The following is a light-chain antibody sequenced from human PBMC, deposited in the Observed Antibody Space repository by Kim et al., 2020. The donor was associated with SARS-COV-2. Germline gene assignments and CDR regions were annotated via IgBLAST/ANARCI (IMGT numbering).Light chain of an antibody. Sequence: ASVGYRVTITCRASQDISSYLAWYQQKPGKAPKLLIYTASSLQSGVPSRFSGSGSGTDFTLTISSLQPEDFATYYCQQANSFPFTFGQGTRLEIK. J-gene: IGKJ5*01. CDR2: TAS. V-gene: IGKV1-12*02. CDR1: QDISSY. CDR3: QQANSFPFT.